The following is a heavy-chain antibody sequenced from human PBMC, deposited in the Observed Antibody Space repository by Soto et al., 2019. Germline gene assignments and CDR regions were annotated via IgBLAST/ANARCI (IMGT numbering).Heavy chain of an antibody. CDR2: IKPDGSER. D-gene: IGHD7-27*01. CDR1: GFTDGTYW. J-gene: IGHJ4*02. V-gene: IGHV3-7*04. CDR3: ATDLNWEQY. Sequence: EVQLVESGGGLVQPGGSLRLSCAASGFTDGTYWMTWVRQAPGKGLECVGNIKPDGSERYYVDSVKGRFTISRDNAKNSLYLHMNSLRAEDTAVYYCATDLNWEQYWGQGTLVTVSS.